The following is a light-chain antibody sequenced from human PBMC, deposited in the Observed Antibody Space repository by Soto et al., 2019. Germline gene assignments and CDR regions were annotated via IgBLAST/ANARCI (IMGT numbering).Light chain of an antibody. CDR2: EGS. Sequence: QSVLTQPASVPGSPGQSITISCTGTSSDVGSYNLVSWYQQHPGKAPKLMIYEGSKRPSGVSNRFSGSKSGNTASLTISGLQAEDEADYYCCSYAGSQVFGGGTKLTVL. J-gene: IGLJ2*01. CDR1: SSDVGSYNL. V-gene: IGLV2-23*01. CDR3: CSYAGSQV.